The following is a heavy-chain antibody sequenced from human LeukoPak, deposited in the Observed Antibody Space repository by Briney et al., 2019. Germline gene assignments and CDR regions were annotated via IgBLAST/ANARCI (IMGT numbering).Heavy chain of an antibody. CDR1: GFTFSSSA. V-gene: IGHV3-23*01. CDR3: AKGTYSYGTYNWFDP. D-gene: IGHD5-18*01. CDR2: ISGSGAST. Sequence: GGSLRLSCSASGFTFSSSAMSWVRQAPGKGLEWVSVISGSGASTYYADSVKGRFIISRDNSKNTLYLRMNSLRVEDTAVYYCAKGTYSYGTYNWFDPWGQGTLVTVSS. J-gene: IGHJ5*02.